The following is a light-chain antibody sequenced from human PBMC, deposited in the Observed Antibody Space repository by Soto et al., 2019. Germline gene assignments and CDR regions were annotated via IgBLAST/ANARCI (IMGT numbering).Light chain of an antibody. CDR3: QTWGTGTRGV. J-gene: IGLJ3*02. V-gene: IGLV4-69*01. CDR2: LNSDGSH. CDR1: SGHSSYA. Sequence: QLVLTQSPSASASLGASVKLTCTLSSGHSSYAIAWHQQQPEKGPRYLMKLNSDGSHSKGDGIPDRFSGSSSGAERYLTFSSLQSEDEADYYCQTWGTGTRGVFGGGTKQTVL.